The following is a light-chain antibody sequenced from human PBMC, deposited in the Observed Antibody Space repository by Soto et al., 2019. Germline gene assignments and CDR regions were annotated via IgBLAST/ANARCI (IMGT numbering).Light chain of an antibody. J-gene: IGLJ1*01. CDR3: SSYAGSNNFV. V-gene: IGLV2-11*01. Sequence: QSVLTQPRSVSGSPGQSVTISCTGTSSDVGGYNYVSWYQQHPGKAPNLMIYDVSKRPSGVPDRFSGSKSGNTASLTISGLQAEEEADYYCSSYAGSNNFVLGSGTKVAV. CDR1: SSDVGGYNY. CDR2: DVS.